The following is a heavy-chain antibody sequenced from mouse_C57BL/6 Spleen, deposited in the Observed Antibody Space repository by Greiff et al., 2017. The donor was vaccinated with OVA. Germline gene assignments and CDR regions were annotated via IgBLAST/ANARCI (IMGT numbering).Heavy chain of an antibody. CDR3: ARRGTTVLGDAMDY. CDR1: GFTFSSYG. J-gene: IGHJ4*01. CDR2: ISSGGSYT. D-gene: IGHD1-1*01. Sequence: EVMLVESGGDLVKPGGSLKLSCAASGFTFSSYGMSWVRQTPDKRLEWVATISSGGSYTYYPDSVKGRFTFSRDNAKNTLYLQMSSLKSEDTAMYDCARRGTTVLGDAMDYWGQGTSVTVSS. V-gene: IGHV5-6*02.